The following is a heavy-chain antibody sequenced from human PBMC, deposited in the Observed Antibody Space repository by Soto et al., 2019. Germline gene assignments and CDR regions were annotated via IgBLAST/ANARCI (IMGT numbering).Heavy chain of an antibody. D-gene: IGHD3-3*02. CDR3: ARVESRIASRSGY. CDR1: GFTFSTYS. V-gene: IGHV3-48*01. J-gene: IGHJ4*02. CDR2: ISSSSSAI. Sequence: EVQLVESGGGFIQPGGSLRLSFAASGFTFSTYSMNWVRQAPGKGREWVSYISSSSSAIYYADSVKGRFTISRDNAKNSLYLQMNSLRAEDTAVYYCARVESRIASRSGYWGQGTLVTVSS.